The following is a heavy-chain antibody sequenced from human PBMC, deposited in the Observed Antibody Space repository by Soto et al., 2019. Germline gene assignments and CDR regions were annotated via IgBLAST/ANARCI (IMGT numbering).Heavy chain of an antibody. J-gene: IGHJ3*02. D-gene: IGHD5-18*01. V-gene: IGHV4-31*03. CDR2: IYYSGST. CDR3: ARDCQVGYSYGSVSWGDAFDI. CDR1: RGTISRGGYY. Sequence: SHTLSLTCTIPRGTISRGGYYWSWIHQHPGKGLEWIGYIYYSGSTYYNPSLKSRVTISVDTSKNQFSLKLSSVTAADTAVYYCARDCQVGYSYGSVSWGDAFDIWGQGTMVT.